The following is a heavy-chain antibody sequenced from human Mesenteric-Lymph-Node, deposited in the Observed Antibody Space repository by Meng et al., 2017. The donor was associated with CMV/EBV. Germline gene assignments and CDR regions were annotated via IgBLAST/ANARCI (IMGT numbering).Heavy chain of an antibody. CDR2: TYYRSKWYN. Sequence: AISGDSVSSNSAAWSWIRQYPSRGLEWLGRTYYRSKWYNDYAMSVKSRINISADTSKNQFSLQLNSVTPEDTAVYYCARGTWGSFGYWGQGTLVTVSS. CDR1: GDSVSSNSAA. J-gene: IGHJ4*02. D-gene: IGHD7-27*01. CDR3: ARGTWGSFGY. V-gene: IGHV6-1*01.